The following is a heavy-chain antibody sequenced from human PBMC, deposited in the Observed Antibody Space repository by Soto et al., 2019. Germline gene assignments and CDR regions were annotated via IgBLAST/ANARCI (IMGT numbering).Heavy chain of an antibody. V-gene: IGHV4-34*01. J-gene: IGHJ4*02. D-gene: IGHD2-8*02. Sequence: SETLSLTCAVYGRSFSGYYWTWIRQPPGTGLEWIGEINHSGSTNYNPSLKSRVNISVDTSKNQFSLKLTSVTAADTAVYYCARDKITGLFDYWGQGTRVTVS. CDR2: INHSGST. CDR3: ARDKITGLFDY. CDR1: GRSFSGYY.